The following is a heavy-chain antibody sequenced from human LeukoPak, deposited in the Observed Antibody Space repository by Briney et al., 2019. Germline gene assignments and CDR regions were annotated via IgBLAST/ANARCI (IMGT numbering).Heavy chain of an antibody. CDR1: RFTFSSYG. CDR3: AKDQRDYGGEPSYNWFDP. V-gene: IGHV3-30*18. CDR2: VSYDGRNK. D-gene: IGHD4-23*01. J-gene: IGHJ5*02. Sequence: GGSLILSCAASRFTFSSYGMHWVRQAPGKGLEWVAIVSYDGRNKYYADSVKGRFTISRDNSKNTLYLQMNSLGADDTAVYYCAKDQRDYGGEPSYNWFDPWGQGTLVTVSS.